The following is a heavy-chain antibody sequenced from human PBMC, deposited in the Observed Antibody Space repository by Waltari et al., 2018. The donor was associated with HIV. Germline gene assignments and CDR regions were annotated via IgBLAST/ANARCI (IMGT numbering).Heavy chain of an antibody. J-gene: IGHJ3*02. Sequence: EVQLVESGGGLVQPGGSLSLPGAVSRSTVIGNYMLWVRQAPGKGLEWVAGLYSGGSTYYADSVRGRFTISRDNSKNTLYLQMNSLRAEDTAVYYCARAYTSGEAFDIWGQGTMVTVSS. CDR2: LYSGGST. CDR3: ARAYTSGEAFDI. V-gene: IGHV3-66*02. CDR1: RSTVIGNY. D-gene: IGHD3-22*01.